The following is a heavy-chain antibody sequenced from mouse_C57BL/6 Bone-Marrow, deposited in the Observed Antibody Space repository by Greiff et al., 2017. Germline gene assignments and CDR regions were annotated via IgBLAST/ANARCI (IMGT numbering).Heavy chain of an antibody. Sequence: DVKLVESGPGLVKPSQTVFLTCTVTGISITTGNYRWSWIRQFPGNKLEWIGYIYYSGNITYHPSPTNRNTITRDTPKNQFFLEMNSLTAEDTATYYYAREGYDHWYFDVWGTGTTVTVSS. D-gene: IGHD2-3*01. CDR3: AREGYDHWYFDV. J-gene: IGHJ1*03. CDR2: IYYSGNI. V-gene: IGHV3-5*01. CDR1: GISITTGNYR.